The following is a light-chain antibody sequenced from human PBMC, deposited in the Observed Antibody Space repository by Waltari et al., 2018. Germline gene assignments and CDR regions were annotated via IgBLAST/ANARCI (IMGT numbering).Light chain of an antibody. V-gene: IGLV2-14*03. Sequence: QSALTQPASVSGSPGQSITISCSGIGSGVGASDLVSWFQLHPGKAPQVIIYDVTNRPAGVSDRFSASKSADTASLTISGLQPEDEGDYYCSSQTLDGVVLFGGGTKLTVL. CDR3: SSQTLDGVVL. CDR2: DVT. CDR1: GSGVGASDL. J-gene: IGLJ2*01.